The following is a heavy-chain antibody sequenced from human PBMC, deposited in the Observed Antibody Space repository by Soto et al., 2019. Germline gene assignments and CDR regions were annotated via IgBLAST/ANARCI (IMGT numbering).Heavy chain of an antibody. CDR2: IDNDGSST. Sequence: GGSLRLSCAASGFTFSNGWMSWVRQAPGKGLVWVSRIDNDGSSTTYADTAKGRFTISRDNAKNTLYLQMDSLRAEDTAVYYCARDPAIAGYYYMDVWGKGTTVTVSS. D-gene: IGHD6-13*01. CDR3: ARDPAIAGYYYMDV. V-gene: IGHV3-74*01. J-gene: IGHJ6*03. CDR1: GFTFSNGW.